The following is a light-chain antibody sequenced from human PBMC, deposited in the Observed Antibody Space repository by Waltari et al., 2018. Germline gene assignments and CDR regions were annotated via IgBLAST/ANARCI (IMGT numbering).Light chain of an antibody. Sequence: DVVLTQSPLSLPVTLGQPASISCRSSQSLVHSDGNTFLGWFQQRPGQSPRRLIYRVAKRDSGVPDRFSGSGSGTDFTLRISRVEAEDVGVYYCMQGTHWPPWTFGQGTKVEIK. CDR3: MQGTHWPPWT. CDR1: QSLVHSDGNTF. J-gene: IGKJ1*01. V-gene: IGKV2-30*02. CDR2: RVA.